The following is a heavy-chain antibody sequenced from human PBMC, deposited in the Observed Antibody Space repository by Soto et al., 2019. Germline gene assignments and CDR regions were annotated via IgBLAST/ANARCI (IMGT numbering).Heavy chain of an antibody. V-gene: IGHV3-48*01. D-gene: IGHD1-26*01. CDR1: GFTFSSYS. CDR3: GSGSYLIWFDP. CDR2: ISSSSSTI. J-gene: IGHJ5*02. Sequence: EVQLVESGGGLVQPGGSLRLSCAASGFTFSSYSMNWVRQAPGKGLEWVSYISSSSSTIYYADSVKGRFTISRDNATNSLYLQRNSLRAEDTAVYYCGSGSYLIWFDPWCQGTLVTVSS.